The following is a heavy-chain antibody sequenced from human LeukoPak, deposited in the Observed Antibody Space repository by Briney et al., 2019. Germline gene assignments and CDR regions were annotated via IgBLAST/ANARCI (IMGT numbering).Heavy chain of an antibody. J-gene: IGHJ4*02. D-gene: IGHD3-10*01. CDR3: ARNHMARGPPLGY. CDR2: INPNSGGT. Sequence: GASVKVSCKASGYTFTGYHMHWVRQAPGQGLEWMGWINPNSGGTNYAQKFQGRVTMTRDTSISTAYMELSRLRSDDTAVYYCARNHMARGPPLGYWGQGTLVTVSS. V-gene: IGHV1-2*02. CDR1: GYTFTGYH.